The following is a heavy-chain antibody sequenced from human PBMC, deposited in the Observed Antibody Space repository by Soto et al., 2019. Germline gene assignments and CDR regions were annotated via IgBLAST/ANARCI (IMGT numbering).Heavy chain of an antibody. Sequence: XXTLSLPFTVSGGSISSYYWRWIRQPPGKGLEWIGYIYYSGSPNYNPSLKSRVTISVDTSKNQFSLKLSSVNAADTAVYYCARYNWGAMGAFDIWGQGTMVTVSS. D-gene: IGHD1-1*01. CDR3: ARYNWGAMGAFDI. J-gene: IGHJ3*02. CDR2: IYYSGSP. CDR1: GGSISSYY. V-gene: IGHV4-59*01.